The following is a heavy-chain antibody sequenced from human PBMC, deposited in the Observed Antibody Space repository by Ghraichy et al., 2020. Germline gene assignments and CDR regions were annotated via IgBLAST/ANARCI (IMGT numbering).Heavy chain of an antibody. V-gene: IGHV3-48*02. CDR3: ARDDKWSFDH. D-gene: IGHD2-15*01. CDR1: GFTFSSYS. J-gene: IGHJ4*02. Sequence: GESLNISCAVSGFTFSSYSMNWVRQAPGKGLEWIAYMRPSGSEKSYADSVEGRFTISGDNVKKSLFLPMDSLRDEDTAVYYCARDDKWSFDHWGQGTLVTVSS. CDR2: MRPSGSEK.